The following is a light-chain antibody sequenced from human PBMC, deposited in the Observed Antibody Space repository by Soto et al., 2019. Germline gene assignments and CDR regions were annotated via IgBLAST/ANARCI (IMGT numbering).Light chain of an antibody. V-gene: IGKV3-20*01. J-gene: IGKJ1*01. CDR3: QQYGSSPRT. CDR1: QSVSSSY. Sequence: VLRQYPGTLSMSPGERATLSCSASQSVSSSYLAWYQQKPGQAPRLLIYGASSRATGIPDSFSGSGSGTDFTLTISRLEHEDFAVYYCQQYGSSPRTLGQGTIVDIK. CDR2: GAS.